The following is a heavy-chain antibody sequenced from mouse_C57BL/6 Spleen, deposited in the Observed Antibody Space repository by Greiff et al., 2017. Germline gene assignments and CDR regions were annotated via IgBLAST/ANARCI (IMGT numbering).Heavy chain of an antibody. D-gene: IGHD1-1*02. CDR2: LSPSDSET. V-gene: IGHV1-61*01. J-gene: IGHJ3*01. CDR3: ARLPGSYGETWCAY. Sequence: QVPLQQPGAELVRPGSSVKLSCKASGYTFTSSWMDWVKQRPGQGLECIGNLSPSDSETHCNQNFKDKATLTVDKSSSTAYMQLSSLTSEDSAVYYCARLPGSYGETWCAYWGQGTLVTVSA. CDR1: GYTFTSSW.